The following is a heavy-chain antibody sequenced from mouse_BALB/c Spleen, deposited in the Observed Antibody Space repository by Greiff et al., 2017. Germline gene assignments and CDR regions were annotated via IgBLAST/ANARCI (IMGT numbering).Heavy chain of an antibody. V-gene: IGHV1-7*01. CDR1: GYTFTSYW. CDR3: ARALFITTVADY. Sequence: VQLQQSGAELAKPGASVKMSCKASGYTFTSYWMHWVKQRPGQGLEWIGYINPSTGYTEYNQKFKDKATLTADKSSSTAYMQLSSLTSEDSAVYYCARALFITTVADYWGQGTTLTVSS. D-gene: IGHD1-1*01. CDR2: INPSTGYT. J-gene: IGHJ2*01.